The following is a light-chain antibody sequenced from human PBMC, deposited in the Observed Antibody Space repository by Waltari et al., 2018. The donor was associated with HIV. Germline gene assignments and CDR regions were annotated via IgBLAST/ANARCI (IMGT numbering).Light chain of an antibody. CDR3: LQGHTFPRT. V-gene: IGKV1-6*01. J-gene: IGKJ4*01. CDR2: AAS. CDR1: QGIRSD. Sequence: AIQMTQSPSSLSASVGDRVSITCRASQGIRSDLGWYQQMPGKAPKLLIYAASTLQNGVPSRFNGSGSGKDFTLTINSLQPEDFATYCCLQGHTFPRTFGGGTRVEI.